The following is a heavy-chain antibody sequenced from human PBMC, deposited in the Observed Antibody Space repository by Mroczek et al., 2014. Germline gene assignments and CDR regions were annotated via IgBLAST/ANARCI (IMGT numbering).Heavy chain of an antibody. CDR1: GGSISSYY. J-gene: IGHJ3*02. D-gene: IGHD6-19*01. CDR3: ARGGAVAGPEAFDI. Sequence: QVQLQESGPGLVKPSETLSLTCTVSGGSISSYYWSWIRQPPGKGLEWIGYIYYSGSTNYNPSLKSRVTISVDTSKNQFSLKLSSVTAADTAVYYCARGGAVAGPEAFDIWGQGTMVTVSS. V-gene: IGHV4-59*01. CDR2: IYYSGST.